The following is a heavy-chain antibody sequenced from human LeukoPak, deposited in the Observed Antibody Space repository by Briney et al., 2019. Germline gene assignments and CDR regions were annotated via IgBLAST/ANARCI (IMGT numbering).Heavy chain of an antibody. CDR3: AGNLGY. CDR1: GLTFSSYA. V-gene: IGHV3-7*01. J-gene: IGHJ4*01. D-gene: IGHD1-14*01. Sequence: GSLRLSCAASGLTFSSYAMSWVRQAPGKGLEWVANIKRDGSEKYYVDSVKGRFTISRDNAKNSLYLQMDSLRAEDTAVYYCAGNLGYWGQGTLVTVSS. CDR2: IKRDGSEK.